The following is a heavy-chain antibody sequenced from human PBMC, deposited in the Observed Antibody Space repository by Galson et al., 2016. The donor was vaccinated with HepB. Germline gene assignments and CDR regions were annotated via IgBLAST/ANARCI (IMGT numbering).Heavy chain of an antibody. Sequence: SVKVSCKASGYTFTNYVIRWVRQDPGQGLEWMGWISADNGNTEYTQRLQGRVTMTTDTTTSTAYMELRSLRSDDTAGYYCATRQSSSSVGGNFGMDVWGQETTVTVSS. CDR1: GYTFTNYV. J-gene: IGHJ6*02. V-gene: IGHV1-18*01. D-gene: IGHD6-19*01. CDR2: ISADNGNT. CDR3: ATRQSSSSVGGNFGMDV.